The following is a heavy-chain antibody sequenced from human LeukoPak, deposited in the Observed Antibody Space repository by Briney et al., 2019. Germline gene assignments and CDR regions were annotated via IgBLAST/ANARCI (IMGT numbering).Heavy chain of an antibody. V-gene: IGHV1-46*01. D-gene: IGHD3-22*01. CDR2: INPSGGST. Sequence: GALVKVSCKASGYTFTSYYMHWVRQAPGQGLEWMGIINPSGGSTSYAQKFQGRVTMTRDTSTSTVYMELSSLRSGDTAVYYCARSDSSGFFNLYWGQGTLVTVSS. CDR3: ARSDSSGFFNLY. CDR1: GYTFTSYY. J-gene: IGHJ4*02.